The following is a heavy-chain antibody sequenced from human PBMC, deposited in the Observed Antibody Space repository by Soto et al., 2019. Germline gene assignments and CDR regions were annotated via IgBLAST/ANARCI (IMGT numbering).Heavy chain of an antibody. Sequence: GGSLRLSCAASGFTFSNYILHWVRQAPGKGLEWVAMILHDGNNKYYADSVKGRFTISRDNSKNTLYLQMSSLRAEDTAVYYCVKDLGGWPFDYWGQGTLVTVSS. CDR2: ILHDGNNK. CDR3: VKDLGGWPFDY. D-gene: IGHD6-19*01. CDR1: GFTFSNYI. V-gene: IGHV3-30*14. J-gene: IGHJ4*02.